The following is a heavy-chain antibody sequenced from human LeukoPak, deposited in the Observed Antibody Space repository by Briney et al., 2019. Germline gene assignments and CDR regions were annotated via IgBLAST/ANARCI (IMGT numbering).Heavy chain of an antibody. Sequence: GGSLRLSCAASGFTFSDYYMTWIRQAPGKGLEWVSYITNSGNYANYADSVKGRFTISRDSGENSLYLRMSSLRAEDTAVYYCGRGHHGLDVWGQGTTVTVSS. CDR3: GRGHHGLDV. V-gene: IGHV3-11*05. CDR1: GFTFSDYY. J-gene: IGHJ6*02. CDR2: ITNSGNYA.